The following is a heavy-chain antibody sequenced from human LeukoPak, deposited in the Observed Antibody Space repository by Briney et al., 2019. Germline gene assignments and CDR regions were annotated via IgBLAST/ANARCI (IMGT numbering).Heavy chain of an antibody. CDR3: ASLSLTRADY. CDR2: IWYDGSNK. CDR1: GFTFSSYG. J-gene: IGHJ4*02. D-gene: IGHD2-2*01. Sequence: GGSLRLSCAASGFTFSSYGVHWVRQAPGKGLEWVAVIWYDGSNKYYADSVKGRFTISRDNSKNTLYLQMNSLRAEDTAVYYCASLSLTRADYWGQGTLVTVSS. V-gene: IGHV3-33*01.